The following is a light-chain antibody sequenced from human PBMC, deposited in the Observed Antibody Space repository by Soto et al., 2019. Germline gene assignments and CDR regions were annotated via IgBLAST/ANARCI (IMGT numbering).Light chain of an antibody. CDR2: DAS. V-gene: IGKV3-11*01. CDR1: QSVSSY. Sequence: EIVLTQSPATLSLSPGERANLSCRASQSVSSYLAWYQQKPGQAPRLLIYDASSRATGIPARFSGSGSGTEFTLTISSLEPEDFAVYYCQQRSHWPVTFGQGTRVDI. J-gene: IGKJ1*01. CDR3: QQRSHWPVT.